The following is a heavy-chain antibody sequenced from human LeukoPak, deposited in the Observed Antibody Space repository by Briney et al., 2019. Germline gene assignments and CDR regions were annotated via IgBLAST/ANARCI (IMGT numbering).Heavy chain of an antibody. J-gene: IGHJ6*02. CDR1: GYTFTSYG. CDR3: APSSVEQWLVRHGMDV. D-gene: IGHD6-19*01. CDR2: ISAYNGNT. Sequence: ASVKVSCKASGYTFTSYGISWVRQAPGQGLEWMGWISAYNGNTNYAQKLQGRVTMTTDTSTSTAYMELRSLRSDDTAVYYCAPSSVEQWLVRHGMDVWGQGTTVTVSS. V-gene: IGHV1-18*01.